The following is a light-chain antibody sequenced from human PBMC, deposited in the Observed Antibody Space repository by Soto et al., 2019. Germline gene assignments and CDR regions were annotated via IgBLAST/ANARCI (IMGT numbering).Light chain of an antibody. Sequence: QSVLTQPPSASGTPGQRVSISCSGGGSNIGSNPVNWYQQLPGTAPKLLIYASDQRPSGVPDRFSGSKSGTSASLAISGLQSEDETDYDCSAWDDSLNGTVFGGGTKLTVL. CDR2: ASD. CDR1: GSNIGSNP. CDR3: SAWDDSLNGTV. V-gene: IGLV1-44*01. J-gene: IGLJ2*01.